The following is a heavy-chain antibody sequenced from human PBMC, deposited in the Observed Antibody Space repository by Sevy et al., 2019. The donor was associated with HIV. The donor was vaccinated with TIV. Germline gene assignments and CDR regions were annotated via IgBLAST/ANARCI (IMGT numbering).Heavy chain of an antibody. CDR2: IYNSGLT. CDR1: GGSFSSGGYY. Sequence: SETLSLTCTVSGGSFSSGGYYWTWIRQHPGKGLEWIGFIYNSGLTYYNPSLKSRVTISVDTSKNHFSLNLSSVTAADTAVYYCARGPSSGCANVWGQGTTVTVSS. J-gene: IGHJ6*02. V-gene: IGHV4-31*03. D-gene: IGHD6-19*01. CDR3: ARGPSSGCANV.